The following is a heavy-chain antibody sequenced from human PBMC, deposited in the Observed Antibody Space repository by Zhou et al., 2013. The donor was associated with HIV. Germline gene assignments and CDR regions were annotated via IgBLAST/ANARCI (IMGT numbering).Heavy chain of an antibody. J-gene: IGHJ4*02. Sequence: QVQLVQSGAELTRPGASVTVSCKASGYTFTNYYIHWVRQAPGQGLDWVGGVIPALNIGHYSQRFQGRVTISADKSKTLCYLQLNSLTYDDTALYFCASGTHALRDLSWLSDNWGQGTLVTVSS. CDR3: ASGTHALRDLSWLSDN. CDR1: GYTFTNYY. CDR2: VIPALNIG. D-gene: IGHD3-16*02. V-gene: IGHV1-69*17.